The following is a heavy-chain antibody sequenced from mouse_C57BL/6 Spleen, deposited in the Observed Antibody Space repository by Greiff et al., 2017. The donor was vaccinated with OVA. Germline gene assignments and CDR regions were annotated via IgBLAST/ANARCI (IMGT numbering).Heavy chain of an antibody. J-gene: IGHJ2*01. Sequence: QVQLKESGPGILQSSQTLSLTCSFSGFSLSTPGMGVSWIRQPSGKGLEWLAHIYWDDDKRYNPSLKSRLTISKDTSRNQVFLKIASVDTADTATCYCARRESNSLFDHWGQGTTLTVSS. D-gene: IGHD2-5*01. CDR3: ARRESNSLFDH. CDR1: GFSLSTPGMG. V-gene: IGHV8-12*01. CDR2: IYWDDDK.